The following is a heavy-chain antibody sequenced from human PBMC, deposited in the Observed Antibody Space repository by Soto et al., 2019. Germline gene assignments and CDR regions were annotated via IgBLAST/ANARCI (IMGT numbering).Heavy chain of an antibody. V-gene: IGHV3-30*18. J-gene: IGHJ6*02. D-gene: IGHD4-17*01. Sequence: PGGSLRLSCAASGFTFSSYGMHWVRQAPGKGLEWVAVISYDGSNKYYADSVKGRFTISRDNSKNTLYLQMNSLRAEDTAVYYCAKDVTGDYGVSYYYYGMDVWGQGTTVTVSS. CDR1: GFTFSSYG. CDR3: AKDVTGDYGVSYYYYGMDV. CDR2: ISYDGSNK.